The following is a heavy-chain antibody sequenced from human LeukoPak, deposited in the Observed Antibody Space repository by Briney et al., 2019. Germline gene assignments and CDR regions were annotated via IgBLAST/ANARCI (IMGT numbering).Heavy chain of an antibody. V-gene: IGHV3-11*04. Sequence: GGSLRLFCAVSGFTFSDYYMSWIRQAPGKGLEWVSYISSSGSTIYYADSVKGRFTISRDNAKNSLYLQMNSLRAEDTAVYYCARTKSGYNYYFDYWGRGTLVTVSS. CDR1: GFTFSDYY. CDR3: ARTKSGYNYYFDY. CDR2: ISSSGSTI. J-gene: IGHJ4*02. D-gene: IGHD3-3*01.